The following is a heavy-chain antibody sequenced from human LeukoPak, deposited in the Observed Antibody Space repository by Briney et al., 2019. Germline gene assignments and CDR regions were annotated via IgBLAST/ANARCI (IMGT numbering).Heavy chain of an antibody. CDR1: GFTFSSYA. CDR2: ISGSGGST. Sequence: PGGSLRLSCAASGFTFSSYAMGWVRQAPGKGLEWVSAISGSGGSTYYADSVKGRFTISRDNSKNTLYLQMNSLRAEDTAVYYCAKATHYYAALYYFDYWGQGTLVTVSS. J-gene: IGHJ4*02. V-gene: IGHV3-23*01. D-gene: IGHD3-10*01. CDR3: AKATHYYAALYYFDY.